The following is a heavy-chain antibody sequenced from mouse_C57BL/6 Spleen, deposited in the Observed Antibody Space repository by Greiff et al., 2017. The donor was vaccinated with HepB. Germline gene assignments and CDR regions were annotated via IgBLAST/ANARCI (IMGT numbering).Heavy chain of an antibody. J-gene: IGHJ4*01. Sequence: QVQLQQPGAELVRPGPSVKLSCKASGYTFTSYWMHWVKQRPGQGLEWIGVIDPSDSYTNYNQKFKGKATLTVDTSTSTAYMQLSSLTSEDSAVYYCARRDYYGSSYGYYAMDYWGQGTSVTVSS. D-gene: IGHD1-1*01. V-gene: IGHV1-59*01. CDR3: ARRDYYGSSYGYYAMDY. CDR2: IDPSDSYT. CDR1: GYTFTSYW.